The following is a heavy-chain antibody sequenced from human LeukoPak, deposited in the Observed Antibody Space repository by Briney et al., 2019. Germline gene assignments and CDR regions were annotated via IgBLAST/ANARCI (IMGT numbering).Heavy chain of an antibody. CDR3: ARGGYDFWSAFNN. V-gene: IGHV3-64*01. Sequence: PGGSLRLSCAASGFTFSSYAMHWVRQAPGKGLEYVSAISSNGGSTYYANSVKGRFTISRDNSKNTLYLQMGSLRAEDMAVYYCARGGYDFWSAFNNWGQGTLVTVSS. CDR1: GFTFSSYA. D-gene: IGHD3-3*01. J-gene: IGHJ4*02. CDR2: ISSNGGST.